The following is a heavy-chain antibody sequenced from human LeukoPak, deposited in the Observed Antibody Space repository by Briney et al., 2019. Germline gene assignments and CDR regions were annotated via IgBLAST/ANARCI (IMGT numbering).Heavy chain of an antibody. CDR2: IYYSGST. V-gene: IGHV4-59*01. CDR1: GGSISSYY. Sequence: PSETLSLTCTVSGGSISSYYWSWIRQPPGKGLEWIGYIYYSGSTNYNPSLKSRVTISVDTSKNQFSRKLSSVTAADTAVYYCARGGDYGSGSYYRNWGQGTLVTVSS. J-gene: IGHJ4*02. D-gene: IGHD3-10*01. CDR3: ARGGDYGSGSYYRN.